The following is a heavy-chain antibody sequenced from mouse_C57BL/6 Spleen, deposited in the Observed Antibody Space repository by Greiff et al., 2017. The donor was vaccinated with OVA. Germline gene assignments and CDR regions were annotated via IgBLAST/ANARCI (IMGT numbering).Heavy chain of an antibody. CDR3: ARLPITTRYFDY. CDR1: GFTFSSYT. Sequence: DVKLVESGGGLVKPGGSLKLSCAASGFTFSSYTMSWVRQTPEKRLEWVATISGGGGNTYYPDSVKGRFTISRDNAKNTLYLQMSSLRSEDTALYYCARLPITTRYFDYWGQGTTLTVSS. CDR2: ISGGGGNT. V-gene: IGHV5-9*01. D-gene: IGHD2-4*01. J-gene: IGHJ2*01.